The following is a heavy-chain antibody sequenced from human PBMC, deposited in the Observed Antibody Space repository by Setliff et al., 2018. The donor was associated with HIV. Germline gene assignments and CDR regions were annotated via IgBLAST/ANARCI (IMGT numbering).Heavy chain of an antibody. CDR1: GFTFSTHA. D-gene: IGHD1-1*01. V-gene: IGHV3-33*01. CDR2: IWYDGSNK. CDR3: ASARIPTGGTSTSLDF. J-gene: IGHJ4*02. Sequence: GGSLRLSCGASGFTFSTHAMHWVRQAPGKALEWVAYIWYDGSNKYYADSVKGRFAISRDNSKNTLYLQMDSLRAEDTAVYYCASARIPTGGTSTSLDFWGQGALVTVSS.